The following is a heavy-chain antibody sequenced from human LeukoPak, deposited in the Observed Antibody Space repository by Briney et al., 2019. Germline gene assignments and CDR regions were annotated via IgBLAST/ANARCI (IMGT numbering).Heavy chain of an antibody. D-gene: IGHD6-6*01. CDR2: IYHSGST. Sequence: SETLSLTCTVSGYSISSGYYWGWIRQPPGKGLEWIGSIYHSGSTYYNPSLKSRVTISVDTSKNQFSLELSSVTAADTAVCYCARDSIAAPYYFDYWGQGTLVTVSS. J-gene: IGHJ4*02. CDR3: ARDSIAAPYYFDY. CDR1: GYSISSGYY. V-gene: IGHV4-38-2*02.